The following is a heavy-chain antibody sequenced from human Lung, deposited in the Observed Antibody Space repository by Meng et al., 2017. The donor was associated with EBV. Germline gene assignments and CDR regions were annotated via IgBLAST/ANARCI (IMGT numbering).Heavy chain of an antibody. V-gene: IGHV4-31*03. J-gene: IGHJ5*02. Sequence: QVQRPESRPELVKPSQTPSLTCTVSGGSISSGGYYWSWIRHPPGKGLEWIGYIYYSGDTDYNPSLKSRVTISMDTSKNQFSLKLSSVTAADTAVYYCARERDTRCFDPWGRGTLVTVSS. CDR3: ARERDTRCFDP. CDR2: IYYSGDT. CDR1: GGSISSGGYY. D-gene: IGHD5-18*01.